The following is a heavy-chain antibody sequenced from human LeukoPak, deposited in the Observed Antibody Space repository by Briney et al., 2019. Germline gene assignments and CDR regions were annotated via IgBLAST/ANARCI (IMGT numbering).Heavy chain of an antibody. V-gene: IGHV4-59*01. J-gene: IGHJ4*02. CDR1: GDSTSSYY. CDR3: ATVGSGHFDL. CDR2: IYYSGNT. Sequence: PSETLSLTCTVSGDSTSSYYWSWIRQAPGKGLEWIGYIYYSGNTNLNPSLKSRITMSIDTSKNQFSLNLSSVTAADTAVYYCATVGSGHFDLWGQGTLVTVSS. D-gene: IGHD2-15*01.